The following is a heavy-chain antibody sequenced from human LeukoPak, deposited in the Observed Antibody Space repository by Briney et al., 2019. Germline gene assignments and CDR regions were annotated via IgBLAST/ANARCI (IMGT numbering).Heavy chain of an antibody. CDR2: IRFDGGDK. CDR1: GVTFGTYG. J-gene: IGHJ6*03. V-gene: IGHV3-30*02. Sequence: PGGSLRLSCVASGVTFGTYGLHWVRQAPGKGLEWVAFIRFDGGDKYYVDSVKGRFTISRDNSKNTLYLQMNRLRVEDTAIYYCAKVLPLTFYYMDVWGKGTTVTVSS. CDR3: AKVLPLTFYYMDV.